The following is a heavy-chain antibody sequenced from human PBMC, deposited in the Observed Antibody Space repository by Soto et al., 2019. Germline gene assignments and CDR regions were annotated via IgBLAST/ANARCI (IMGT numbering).Heavy chain of an antibody. Sequence: EVQLVESGGGLIQPGGSLRLSCAASGFSVSSNSMSWVRQAPGKGLEWVSVIYCGGNTHYADSLKGRFTTSRDNTNNTLYLQMNSLRAEDTAVYYCARDSTCIPYYHYGMDVWGQGTTVTVSS. V-gene: IGHV3-53*01. J-gene: IGHJ6*02. CDR1: GFSVSSNS. CDR3: ARDSTCIPYYHYGMDV. CDR2: IYCGGNT. D-gene: IGHD2-2*02.